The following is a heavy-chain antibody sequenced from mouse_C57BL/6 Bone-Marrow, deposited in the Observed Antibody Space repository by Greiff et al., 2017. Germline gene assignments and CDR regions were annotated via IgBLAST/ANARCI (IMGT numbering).Heavy chain of an antibody. D-gene: IGHD2-4*01. J-gene: IGHJ4*01. V-gene: IGHV2-5*01. CDR2: LWRGGST. CDR1: GFSLTSYG. Sequence: VQLQQSGPGLVQPSQSLSITCTVSGFSLTSYGVHWVRQSPGKGLEWLGVLWRGGSTDYNAAFMSRLSITKDNSKSQVFFKMNSLQADDTAIYYCAKASFYYDYDGYAMDYWGQGTSVTVSS. CDR3: AKASFYYDYDGYAMDY.